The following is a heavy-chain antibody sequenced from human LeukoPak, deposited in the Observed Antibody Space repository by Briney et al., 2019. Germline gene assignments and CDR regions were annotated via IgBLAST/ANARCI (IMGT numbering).Heavy chain of an antibody. V-gene: IGHV1-69*05. CDR2: IIPIFGTA. CDR3: ARSGHCSSTSCYNYYYYYYMDV. Sequence: SVKVSCKASGGTFSSYAISWVRQAPGQGLEWMGGIIPIFGTANYAQKFQGRVTITTDESTSTAYMELSSLRSEDTAVYYCARSGHCSSTSCYNYYYYYYMDVWGKGTTVTVSS. D-gene: IGHD2-2*01. CDR1: GGTFSSYA. J-gene: IGHJ6*03.